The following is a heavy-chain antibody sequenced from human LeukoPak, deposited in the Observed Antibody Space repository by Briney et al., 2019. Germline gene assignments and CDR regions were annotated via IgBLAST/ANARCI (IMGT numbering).Heavy chain of an antibody. CDR2: ISSSSSYI. CDR1: GFTFSSYS. CDR3: ARVLLRYFDWPRKDYYYYGMDV. V-gene: IGHV3-21*01. D-gene: IGHD3-9*01. J-gene: IGHJ6*02. Sequence: GGSLRPSCAASGFTFSSYSMNWVRQAPGKGLQWVSSISSSSSYIYYADSVKGRFTISRDNAKNSLYLQMNSLRAEDTAVYYCARVLLRYFDWPRKDYYYYGMDVWGQGTTVTVSS.